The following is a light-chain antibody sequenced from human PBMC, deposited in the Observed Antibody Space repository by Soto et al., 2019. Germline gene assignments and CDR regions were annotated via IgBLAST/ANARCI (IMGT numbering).Light chain of an antibody. V-gene: IGKV3-15*01. J-gene: IGKJ5*01. CDR3: QQYNNWPPP. CDR1: QSVSGN. CDR2: GAS. Sequence: EIVMTQSPATLSVSPGERATLSCRASQSVSGNLAWYQQKPGQAPRLLIYGASTRATGIPARFSGSGSGTDFTLIMSSLQSEDFAVYYCQQYNNWPPPFGQGTRLEIK.